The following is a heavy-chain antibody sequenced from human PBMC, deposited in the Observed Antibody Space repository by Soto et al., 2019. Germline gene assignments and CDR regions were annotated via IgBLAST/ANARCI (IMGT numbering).Heavy chain of an antibody. CDR2: ISAYNGNT. V-gene: IGHV1-18*04. CDR3: ARWAPPNDY. CDR1: GYTFTGYY. J-gene: IGHJ4*02. Sequence: ASVKVSCKASGYTFTGYYMHWVRQAPGQGLEWMGWISAYNGNTNYAQKLQGRVTMTTDTSTSTAYMELRSLRSDDTAVYYCARWAPPNDYWGQGTLVTVSS.